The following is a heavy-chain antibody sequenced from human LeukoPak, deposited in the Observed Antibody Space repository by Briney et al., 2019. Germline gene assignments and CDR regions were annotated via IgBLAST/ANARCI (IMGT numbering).Heavy chain of an antibody. CDR1: GGSISGYY. CDR2: IYYSGST. J-gene: IGHJ6*02. V-gene: IGHV4-59*08. D-gene: IGHD3-10*01. CDR3: ATRYGSGSGYYGMDV. Sequence: SETLSLTCTVSGGSISGYYWSWIRQPPGKGLGWIGYIYYSGSTNYNPSLKSRVTISVDTSKSQFSLKLSSVTAADTAVYYCATRYGSGSGYYGMDVWGQGTTVTVSS.